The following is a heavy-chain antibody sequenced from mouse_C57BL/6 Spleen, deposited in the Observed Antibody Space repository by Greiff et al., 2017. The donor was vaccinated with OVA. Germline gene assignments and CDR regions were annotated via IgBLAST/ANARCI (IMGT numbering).Heavy chain of an antibody. CDR1: GFSLTSYG. CDR2: IWSGGST. J-gene: IGHJ1*03. Sequence: QVQLQQSGPGLVQPSQSLSITCTVSGFSLTSYGVHWVRQSPGKGLEWLGVIWSGGSTDNNAAFISRLSISKDNSKSQVFFKMNSLHADDTAIYYCAFYYDYPHWYFDVWGTGTTVTVSS. V-gene: IGHV2-2*01. D-gene: IGHD2-4*01. CDR3: AFYYDYPHWYFDV.